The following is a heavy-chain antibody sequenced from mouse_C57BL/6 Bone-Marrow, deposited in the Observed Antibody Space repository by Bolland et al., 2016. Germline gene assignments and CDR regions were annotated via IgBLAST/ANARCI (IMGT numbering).Heavy chain of an antibody. D-gene: IGHD3-2*02. J-gene: IGHJ4*01. V-gene: IGHV5-17*01. CDR3: ARRRAQATYAIDY. CDR2: SGSSTI. Sequence: SGSSTIYYADTVKGRFTISRDNAKNTLFLQMTSLRSEDTAMYYCARRRAQATYAIDYWGQGTS.